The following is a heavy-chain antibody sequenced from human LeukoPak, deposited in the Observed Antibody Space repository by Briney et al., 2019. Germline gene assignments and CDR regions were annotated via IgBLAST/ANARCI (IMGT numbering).Heavy chain of an antibody. CDR3: ARERTRIAVAGTPDY. CDR1: GYTFTSYG. CDR2: ISAYNGNT. V-gene: IGHV1-18*01. D-gene: IGHD6-19*01. Sequence: GASVKVSCKASGYTFTSYGISWVRQAPGQGPEWMGWISAYNGNTNYAQKLQGRVTMTTDTSTSTAYMELRSLRSDDTAVYYCARERTRIAVAGTPDYWGQGTLVTVSS. J-gene: IGHJ4*02.